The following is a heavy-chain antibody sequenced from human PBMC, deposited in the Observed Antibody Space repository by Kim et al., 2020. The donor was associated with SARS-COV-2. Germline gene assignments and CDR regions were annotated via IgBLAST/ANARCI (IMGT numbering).Heavy chain of an antibody. D-gene: IGHD2-2*01. V-gene: IGHV3-73*01. CDR1: GFTFSGSG. J-gene: IGHJ3*02. CDR3: RVGGSSFDI. CDR2: IRNKANSYAT. Sequence: GGSLRLSCAASGFTFSGSGIHWVRQASGKGLEWVGRIRNKANSYATKYAASVKGRFTISRDDSKNTAYLQMNSLKTEDTAGYYCRVGGSSFDIWGQGTMVTVSS.